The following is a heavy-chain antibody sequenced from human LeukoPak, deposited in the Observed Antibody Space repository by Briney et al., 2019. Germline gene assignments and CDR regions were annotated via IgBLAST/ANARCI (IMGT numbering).Heavy chain of an antibody. D-gene: IGHD3-10*01. CDR3: ARAGRFGDPFDY. CDR2: IYNGGGST. Sequence: PGGSLRLSCAASGFTVSSNYMSWVRQAPGKGLEWVSIIYNGGGSTYYADSVKGRFTISRDNSKNTLYLQMNSLRAEDTAVYYCARAGRFGDPFDYWGQGALVTVSS. V-gene: IGHV3-53*01. CDR1: GFTVSSNY. J-gene: IGHJ4*02.